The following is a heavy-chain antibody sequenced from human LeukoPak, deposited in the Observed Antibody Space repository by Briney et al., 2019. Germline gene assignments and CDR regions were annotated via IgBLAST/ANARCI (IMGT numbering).Heavy chain of an antibody. V-gene: IGHV3-74*01. D-gene: IGHD6-19*01. CDR1: GFTFSSRW. J-gene: IGHJ4*02. CDR2: VKNDGTT. CDR3: HPLGYTSN. Sequence: GGSLRLSCAVSGFTSGFTFSSRWMHWVRQAPGKGLVWVSLVKNDGTTNYADAVKGRFTVSIDNAKNTMYLQMNNLRVEDTALYFCHPLGYTSNWGQGTLVTVSS.